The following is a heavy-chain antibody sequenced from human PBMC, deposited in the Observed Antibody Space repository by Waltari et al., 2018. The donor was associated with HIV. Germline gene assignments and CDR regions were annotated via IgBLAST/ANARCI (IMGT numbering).Heavy chain of an antibody. Sequence: QVQLQESGPGLVKPSETLSLTCTVSGGSISSYYWSWIRQPPGKGLEWIGYIYYSGNTNYNPSHKSRVTISVDTSKNQFSLNLSSVTASDTAVYYWARAGYGYTLDYWGQGTLVTVSS. J-gene: IGHJ4*02. CDR1: GGSISSYY. CDR3: ARAGYGYTLDY. CDR2: IYYSGNT. D-gene: IGHD5-12*01. V-gene: IGHV4-59*01.